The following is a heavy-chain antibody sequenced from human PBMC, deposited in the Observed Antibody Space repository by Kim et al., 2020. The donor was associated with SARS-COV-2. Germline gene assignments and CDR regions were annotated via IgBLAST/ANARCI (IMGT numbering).Heavy chain of an antibody. Sequence: SETLSLTCTVSGGSISSYYWSWIRQPAGKGLEWIGRIYTSGSTNYNPSLKSRVTMSVDTSKNQFSLKLSSVTAADTAVYYCARDGFTGSGYNWFDPWGQGTLVTVSS. CDR2: IYTSGST. J-gene: IGHJ5*02. CDR1: GGSISSYY. CDR3: ARDGFTGSGYNWFDP. V-gene: IGHV4-4*07. D-gene: IGHD5-12*01.